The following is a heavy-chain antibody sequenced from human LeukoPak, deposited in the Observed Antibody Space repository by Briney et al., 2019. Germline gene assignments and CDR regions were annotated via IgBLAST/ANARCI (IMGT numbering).Heavy chain of an antibody. CDR2: ISGSGGST. Sequence: GGSLRLSCAASGFTFSSYAMSWVRQAPGKGLEWISGISGSGGSTDYAAPVKGRFTISRDDSKNTLYLQMNSLKTEDTAVYYCTTDSFVGATFRCWGQGTLVTVSS. D-gene: IGHD1-26*01. V-gene: IGHV3-23*01. J-gene: IGHJ4*02. CDR1: GFTFSSYA. CDR3: TTDSFVGATFRC.